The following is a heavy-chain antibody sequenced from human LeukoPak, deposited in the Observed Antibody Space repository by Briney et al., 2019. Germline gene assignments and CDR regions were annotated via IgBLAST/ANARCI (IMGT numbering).Heavy chain of an antibody. CDR2: ISGSGGST. CDR1: GFTFSSYV. J-gene: IGHJ4*02. D-gene: IGHD2-15*01. CDR3: ARGSLGYCSSGSCESFDY. Sequence: GGSLRLSCAASGFTFSSYVMSWVRQAPGKGLEWVSAISGSGGSTYYPDSVKGRFSISRDNSKNTLFLQMNSLRVEDTAVYYCARGSLGYCSSGSCESFDYWGQGTLVTVSS. V-gene: IGHV3-23*01.